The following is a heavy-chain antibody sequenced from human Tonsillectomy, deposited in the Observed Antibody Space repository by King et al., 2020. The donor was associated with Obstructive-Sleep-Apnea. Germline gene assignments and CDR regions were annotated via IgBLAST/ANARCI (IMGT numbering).Heavy chain of an antibody. V-gene: IGHV2-5*02. CDR2: IYWDDDK. CDR1: GFSLSSSGVG. CDR3: VYTGIVAASVVVTANS. D-gene: IGHD2-21*02. J-gene: IGHJ4*02. Sequence: TLKESGPTLVKPTQTLTLTCSFSGFSLSSSGVGVGWVRQTPRQTLEWLAVIYWDDDKRYSPSLKNRLTITKDTSKDQVVLTMSKVDPVDTATYYCVYTGIVAASVVVTANSWGQGTLVTVSS.